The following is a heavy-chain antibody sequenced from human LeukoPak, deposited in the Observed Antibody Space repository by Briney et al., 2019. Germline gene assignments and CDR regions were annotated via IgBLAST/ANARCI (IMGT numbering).Heavy chain of an antibody. Sequence: GSWVKASCKASGGTFTSYATSGVRQAPGQGLEWMGGTFPICGTANYAQKFEGRVTITADESTSTAYMELSSLRSEDTAVYYCARDLVGATGDAFDIWGQGTMVTVSS. CDR2: TFPICGTA. CDR1: GGTFTSYA. J-gene: IGHJ3*02. D-gene: IGHD1-26*01. V-gene: IGHV1-69*01. CDR3: ARDLVGATGDAFDI.